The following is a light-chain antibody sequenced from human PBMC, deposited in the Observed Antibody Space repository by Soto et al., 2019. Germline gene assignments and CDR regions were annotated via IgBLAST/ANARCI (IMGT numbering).Light chain of an antibody. J-gene: IGKJ4*01. V-gene: IGKV3-20*01. CDR1: QSIGYY. Sequence: EIVLTQSPATLSLSPGERATLSCRASQSIGYYLAWYQEKPGQAPRLLIYDASIRATGIPDRFSGSGSGTDFTLTISRLEPEDFAVYYCQQYSTSPTFGGGTKVDIK. CDR2: DAS. CDR3: QQYSTSPT.